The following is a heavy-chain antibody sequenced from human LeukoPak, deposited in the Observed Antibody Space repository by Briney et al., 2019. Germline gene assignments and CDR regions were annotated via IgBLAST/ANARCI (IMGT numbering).Heavy chain of an antibody. CDR1: GYTFTGYY. D-gene: IGHD2-21*01. CDR3: ARYSESFDI. J-gene: IGHJ3*02. Sequence: ASVKVSCKASGYTFTGYYMHWVRQAPGQGLEWMGWISAYSATTNYAQKLQGRFTMTTDTSTSTAYMDLKSLRSDDTAVYYCARYSESFDIWGQGTMVTVSS. CDR2: ISAYSATT. V-gene: IGHV1-18*04.